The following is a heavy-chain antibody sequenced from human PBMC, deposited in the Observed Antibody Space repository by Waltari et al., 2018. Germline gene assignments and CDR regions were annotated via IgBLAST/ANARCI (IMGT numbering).Heavy chain of an antibody. V-gene: IGHV4-4*02. Sequence: QLQLQESGPGLVKPSGTLSLTCTVSGDSMSSNNWWSWVRQPPEKGLEWIGQSHRSGRTNYNPSRESRVSISLDTANKQLSLKVTSTTAADTAVYYCARDRGRGLYLDSWGQGILVTVSP. J-gene: IGHJ4*02. D-gene: IGHD2-15*01. CDR2: SHRSGRT. CDR1: GDSMSSNNW. CDR3: ARDRGRGLYLDS.